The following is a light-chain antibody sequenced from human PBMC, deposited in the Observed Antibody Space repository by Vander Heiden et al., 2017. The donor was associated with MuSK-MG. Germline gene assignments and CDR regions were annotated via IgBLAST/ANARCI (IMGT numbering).Light chain of an antibody. V-gene: IGLV1-40*01. Sequence: QSVLTQPPPVSGAPGQRVTISCTGSSSNIGAGYDVHWYQQLPGTAPKLLIYGNSNRPSGVPDRFSGSKSGTSASLAITGLQAEDEVDYYCQSYDSSLSGSRVVFGGGTKLTVL. CDR1: SSNIGAGYD. CDR2: GNS. J-gene: IGLJ2*01. CDR3: QSYDSSLSGSRVV.